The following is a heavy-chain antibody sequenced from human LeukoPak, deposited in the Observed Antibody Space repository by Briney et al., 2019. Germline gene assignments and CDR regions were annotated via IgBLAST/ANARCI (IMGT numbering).Heavy chain of an antibody. J-gene: IGHJ4*02. V-gene: IGHV4-59*01. CDR3: ARSDTYYVKPFDY. CDR2: IYYSGST. CDR1: GGSISSYS. D-gene: IGHD3-10*02. Sequence: SETLSLTCTVSGGSISSYSWSWIRQPPGKGLEWIGYIYYSGSTNYNPSLKSRVTISVDTSKNQFSLRLSSVTAADTAVYYCARSDTYYVKPFDYWGQGTLVTVSS.